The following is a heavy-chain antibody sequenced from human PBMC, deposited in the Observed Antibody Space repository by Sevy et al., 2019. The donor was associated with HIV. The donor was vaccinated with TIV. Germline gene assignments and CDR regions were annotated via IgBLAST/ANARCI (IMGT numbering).Heavy chain of an antibody. CDR2: ISSSTI. CDR3: ARLSGYSSSWSYFDY. V-gene: IGHV3-48*01. D-gene: IGHD6-13*01. Sequence: GGSLRLSCAASGFTFSSYSMNWVRQASGKGLEWVSYISSSTIYYADSVKGRFTISRDNAKNSLYLQMNSLRAEDTAVYYCARLSGYSSSWSYFDYWGQGTLVTVSS. J-gene: IGHJ4*02. CDR1: GFTFSSYS.